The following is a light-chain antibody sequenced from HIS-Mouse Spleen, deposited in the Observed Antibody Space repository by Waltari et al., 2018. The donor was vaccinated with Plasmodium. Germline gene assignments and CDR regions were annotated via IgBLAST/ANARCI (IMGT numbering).Light chain of an antibody. CDR2: EDS. CDR1: ALPKKY. Sequence: SYELTQPPSVSVSPGQTARITCSGDALPKKYAYWYQQKSGQAPVLGIYEDSKRPSGIPEGVSGASSGTMATLTISGAQVEDEADYYCYSTDSSGKHRVFGGGTKLTVL. CDR3: YSTDSSGKHRV. V-gene: IGLV3-10*01. J-gene: IGLJ3*02.